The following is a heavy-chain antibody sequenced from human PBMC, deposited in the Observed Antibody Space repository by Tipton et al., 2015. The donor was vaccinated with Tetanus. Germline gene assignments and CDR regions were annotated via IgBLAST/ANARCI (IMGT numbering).Heavy chain of an antibody. V-gene: IGHV1-18*04. Sequence: QMQLVQSGAGVKKPGASVKVSCKASGYTFTSYGISWVRQAPGQGLEWMGWASAYNGNTNYAQKLQGRVTMTTDTSTSTAYMELRSLRSDDTAVYYCARLSQSLYDPLMQRWFDPWGQGTLVTVSS. CDR1: GYTFTSYG. CDR2: ASAYNGNT. CDR3: ARLSQSLYDPLMQRWFDP. J-gene: IGHJ5*02. D-gene: IGHD3-16*02.